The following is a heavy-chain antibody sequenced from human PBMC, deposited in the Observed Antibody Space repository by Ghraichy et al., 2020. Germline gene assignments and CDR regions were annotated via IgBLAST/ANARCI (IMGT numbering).Heavy chain of an antibody. CDR1: GGSFSGYY. V-gene: IGHV4-34*01. D-gene: IGHD1-14*01. CDR2: INHSGST. Sequence: SETLSLTCAVYGGSFSGYYWSWIRQPPGKGLEWIGEINHSGSTNYNPSLKSRVTISVDTSKNQFSLKLSSVTAADTAVYYCARGLGGIYYYGMDVWGQGATVTVSS. CDR3: ARGLGGIYYYGMDV. J-gene: IGHJ6*02.